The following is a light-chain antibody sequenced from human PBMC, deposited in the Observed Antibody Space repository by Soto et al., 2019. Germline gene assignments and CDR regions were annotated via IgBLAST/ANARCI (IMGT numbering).Light chain of an antibody. CDR2: EGS. Sequence: QSALTQPASVSGSPGQSITISCTGTSSDVGSYNLVSWYQQHPGKAPKLMIYEGSKRPSGVSNRFSGSKSGNTASLTISGLQAEDEAYYYCCSYAGSSTFYVVFGGGTQLTVL. CDR1: SSDVGSYNL. J-gene: IGLJ2*01. V-gene: IGLV2-23*03. CDR3: CSYAGSSTFYVV.